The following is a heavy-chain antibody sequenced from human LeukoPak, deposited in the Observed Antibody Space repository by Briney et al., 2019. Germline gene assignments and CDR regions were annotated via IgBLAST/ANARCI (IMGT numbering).Heavy chain of an antibody. V-gene: IGHV4-59*01. D-gene: IGHD3-3*01. CDR1: GGSISSYY. Sequence: SETLSLTCTVSGGSISSYYWSWIRQPPGKGLEWIGYIDYSGSTNYNPSLKSRVTISVDTSKNQFSLKLSSVTAADTAVYYCARVQSHSYDFWSGYQDAFDIWGQGTMVTVSS. CDR3: ARVQSHSYDFWSGYQDAFDI. J-gene: IGHJ3*02. CDR2: IDYSGST.